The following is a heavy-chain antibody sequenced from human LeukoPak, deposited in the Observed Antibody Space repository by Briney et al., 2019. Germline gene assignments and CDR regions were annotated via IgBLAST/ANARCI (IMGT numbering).Heavy chain of an antibody. V-gene: IGHV4-39*01. Sequence: SETLSLTCTVSGGSISSSSYYWGWIRQPPGKGLEWIGSIYYSGSTYYNPSLKSRVTIPVDTSKNQFSLKLSSVTAADTAVYYCASSVLRFLEWSPRGFDYWGQGTLVTVSS. CDR3: ASSVLRFLEWSPRGFDY. CDR2: IYYSGST. D-gene: IGHD3-3*01. J-gene: IGHJ4*02. CDR1: GGSISSSSYY.